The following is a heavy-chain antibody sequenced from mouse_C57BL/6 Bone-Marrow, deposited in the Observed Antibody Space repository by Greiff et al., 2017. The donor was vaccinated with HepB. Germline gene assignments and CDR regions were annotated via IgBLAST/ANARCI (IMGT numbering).Heavy chain of an antibody. CDR1: GFTFTDYY. J-gene: IGHJ2*01. V-gene: IGHV7-3*01. Sequence: EVKVVESGGGLVQPGGSLSLSCAASGFTFTDYYMSWVRQPPGKALEWLGFIRNKANGYTTEYSASVKGRFTISRDNSQSILYLQMNALRAEDSATYYCARYSRGSSHYFDYWGQGTTLTVSS. D-gene: IGHD1-1*01. CDR3: ARYSRGSSHYFDY. CDR2: IRNKANGYTT.